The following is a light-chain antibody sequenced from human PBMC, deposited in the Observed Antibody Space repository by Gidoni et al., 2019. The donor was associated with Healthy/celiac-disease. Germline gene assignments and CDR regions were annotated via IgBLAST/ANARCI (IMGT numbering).Light chain of an antibody. CDR1: QSVSSSY. Sequence: DIVLTPSPGPLSLSPGERATLSCRASQSVSSSYLAWYPKKPGQAPRLLIYGASSRATGIPDRFSGSGSGTDFTLTISRLEPEDFAVYYCQQYGSSRTFGQGTKVEIK. CDR2: GAS. V-gene: IGKV3-20*01. J-gene: IGKJ1*01. CDR3: QQYGSSRT.